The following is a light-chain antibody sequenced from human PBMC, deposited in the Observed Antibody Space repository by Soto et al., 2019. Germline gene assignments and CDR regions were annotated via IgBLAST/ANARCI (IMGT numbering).Light chain of an antibody. V-gene: IGLV2-14*01. CDR1: SSDVGGYNF. CDR3: SSYTFSSTLVV. CDR2: GVN. Sequence: QSALTQPASVSGSPGQSITISCTGTSSDVGGYNFVSWYQQHPGKAPRLMIFGVNNRPSGVSDRFSGSKSGNTASLTISGLQAEDEADYYCSSYTFSSTLVVFGGGTKLTVL. J-gene: IGLJ3*02.